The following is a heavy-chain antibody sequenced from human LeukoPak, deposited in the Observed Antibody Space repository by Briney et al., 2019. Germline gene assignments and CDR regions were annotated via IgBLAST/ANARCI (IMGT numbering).Heavy chain of an antibody. CDR2: IWYDGSNK. Sequence: GGSLRLSCAASGFTFSSYGMHWVRQAPGKGLEWVAVIWYDGSNKYYADSVKGRFTISRDNSKNTLYLQMNSLRAEDTAVYYCAREDRSTSIVPMFTFGGVIVHPLDYWGQGTLVTVSS. CDR3: AREDRSTSIVPMFTFGGVIVHPLDY. V-gene: IGHV3-33*01. J-gene: IGHJ4*02. D-gene: IGHD3-16*02. CDR1: GFTFSSYG.